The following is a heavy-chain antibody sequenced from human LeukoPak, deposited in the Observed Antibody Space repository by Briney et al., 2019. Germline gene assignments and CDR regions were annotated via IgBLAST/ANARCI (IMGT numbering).Heavy chain of an antibody. CDR1: GGSFSGYY. V-gene: IGHV4-34*01. CDR2: INHSGST. J-gene: IGHJ3*02. CDR3: ARSQEQGRGNAFDI. Sequence: SETLSLTCAVYGGSFSGYYWSWIRQPPGKGLEWIGEINHSGSTNYNPSLKSRVTISVDTSKNQFSLKLSSVTAADTAVYYCARSQEQGRGNAFDIWGQGTMVTVSS. D-gene: IGHD6-19*01.